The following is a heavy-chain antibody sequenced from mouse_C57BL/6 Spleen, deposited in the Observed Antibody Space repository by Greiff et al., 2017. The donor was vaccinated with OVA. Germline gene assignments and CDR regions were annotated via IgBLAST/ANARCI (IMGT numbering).Heavy chain of an antibody. CDR2: IYPRSGNT. CDR3: DRGEIKSYASDY. J-gene: IGHJ4*01. Sequence: QVQLQQSGAELVRPGASVKLSCKASGYTFTSYGIRWVKQRTGQGLEWIGGIYPRSGNTYYNEKFKGKATLTADKSSNTAYMELRSLTTEDSAVYVCDRGEIKSYASDYWGQGTSVTVSS. CDR1: GYTFTSYG. V-gene: IGHV1-81*01. D-gene: IGHD1-3*01.